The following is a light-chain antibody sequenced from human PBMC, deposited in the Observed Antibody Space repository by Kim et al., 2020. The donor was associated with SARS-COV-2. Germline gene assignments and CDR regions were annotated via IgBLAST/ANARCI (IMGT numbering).Light chain of an antibody. CDR1: SSNIGAAYD. CDR2: GNS. J-gene: IGLJ1*01. V-gene: IGLV1-40*01. Sequence: QSVLTQPPSVSGAPGQRVTISCTGSSSNIGAAYDVHWYQHLPGTAPKLLIYGNSNRPSGVPDRFSGSESGTSASLAITGLQAEDEADYYCQSYDSSLSAYVFGTGTKVTVL. CDR3: QSYDSSLSAYV.